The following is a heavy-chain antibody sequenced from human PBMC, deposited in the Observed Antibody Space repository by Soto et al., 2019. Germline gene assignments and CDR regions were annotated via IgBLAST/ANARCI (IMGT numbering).Heavy chain of an antibody. D-gene: IGHD3-3*01. J-gene: IGHJ6*02. Sequence: LRLSCAASGFTFSSYAMHWVRQAPGKGLEWVAVISYDGSNKYYADSVKGRLTISKDNSKNTLYLQMNSLRAEDTAVYYCARETYYDFWSGPYYGMDVWGQGTTVTVSS. V-gene: IGHV3-30-3*01. CDR3: ARETYYDFWSGPYYGMDV. CDR1: GFTFSSYA. CDR2: ISYDGSNK.